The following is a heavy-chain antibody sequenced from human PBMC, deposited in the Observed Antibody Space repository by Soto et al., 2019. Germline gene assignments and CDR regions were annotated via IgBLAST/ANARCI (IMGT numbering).Heavy chain of an antibody. D-gene: IGHD6-13*01. CDR1: GGSTISSNW. J-gene: IGHJ6*02. CDR3: ARVPIAAAGTGYYYYGMDV. CDR2: IYHSGST. V-gene: IGHV4-4*02. Sequence: SETLSLTCAVSGGSTISSNWWCWVRQPPGKGLEWIVEIYHSGSTNYNPPFKSLVTISVDKPKNQFSLKLSSVTVGDTAVYYGARVPIAAAGTGYYYYGMDVWGQGTTVT.